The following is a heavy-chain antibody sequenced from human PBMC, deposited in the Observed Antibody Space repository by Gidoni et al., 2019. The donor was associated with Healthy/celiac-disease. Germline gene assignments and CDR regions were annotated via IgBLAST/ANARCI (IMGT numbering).Heavy chain of an antibody. V-gene: IGHV1-8*01. J-gene: IGHJ3*02. CDR3: ARAPSGSYSAFDI. CDR1: GSTFTSYD. D-gene: IGHD1-26*01. CDR2: MNPNSGNT. Sequence: QVQLVQSGAEVKNPGASVKFSCKASGSTFTSYDINWVRQATGQGLEWMGWMNPNSGNTGYAQKFQGRVTMTRNTSISTAYMELSSLRSEDTAVYYCARAPSGSYSAFDIWGQGTMVTVSS.